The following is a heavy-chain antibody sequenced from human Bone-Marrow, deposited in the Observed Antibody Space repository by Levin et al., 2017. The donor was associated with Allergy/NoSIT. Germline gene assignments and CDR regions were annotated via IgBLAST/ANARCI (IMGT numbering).Heavy chain of an antibody. CDR2: ISYDGSKK. J-gene: IGHJ6*02. CDR3: AKESLPLDWKSHMDV. CDR1: GFTFSNCA. V-gene: IGHV3-30*04. Sequence: GESLKISCAASGFTFSNCAMHWVRQAPGKGLEWVAVISYDGSKKYYAASVKGRFTISRDNSKNTLYLQMNSLRAEDTAVYYCAKESLPLDWKSHMDVWGQGTTVIVSS. D-gene: IGHD3/OR15-3a*01.